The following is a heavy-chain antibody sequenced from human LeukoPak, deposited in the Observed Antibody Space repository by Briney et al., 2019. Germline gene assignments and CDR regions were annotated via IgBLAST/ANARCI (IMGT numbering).Heavy chain of an antibody. J-gene: IGHJ6*02. D-gene: IGHD6-13*01. CDR1: GGSFSGYY. Sequence: PSETLSLTCAVYGGSFSGYYWSWIRQPPGKGLEWIGEINHSGSTNYNPSLKSRVTISVDTSKNQFSLKLSSVTAADTAVYYCASAPHPGSSWYGYYYYGMDVWGQGTTVTVSS. CDR2: INHSGST. V-gene: IGHV4-34*01. CDR3: ASAPHPGSSWYGYYYYGMDV.